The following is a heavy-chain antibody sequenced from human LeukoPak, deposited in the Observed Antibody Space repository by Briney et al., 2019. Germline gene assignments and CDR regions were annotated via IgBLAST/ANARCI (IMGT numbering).Heavy chain of an antibody. V-gene: IGHV3-53*01. CDR1: GFTVSSNY. Sequence: GGSLRLSCAASGFTVSSNYMSWVRQAPGKGLEWVSVIYSGGSTYYADSVKGRFTISRDNSKNTLYLQMNSLRAEDTAVYYCAREGGSYRARYFDYWGQGTPVTVSS. CDR3: AREGGSYRARYFDY. CDR2: IYSGGST. J-gene: IGHJ4*02. D-gene: IGHD1-26*01.